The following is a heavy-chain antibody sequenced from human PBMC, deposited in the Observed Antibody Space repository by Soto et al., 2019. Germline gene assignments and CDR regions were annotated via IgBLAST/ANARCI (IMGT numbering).Heavy chain of an antibody. V-gene: IGHV4-39*01. Sequence: LLLQESGPGLVKPSETLSLSCSVAGGSITTLNNYWGRVRQPPGKGLEWIGSISDRGTTFYNASLESRLSISLETSKNQFSLRLKSVTAADTALYFCARHRLQWLVYFDYWGQGIQVTVS. D-gene: IGHD6-19*01. CDR2: ISDRGTT. J-gene: IGHJ4*02. CDR3: ARHRLQWLVYFDY. CDR1: GGSITTLNNY.